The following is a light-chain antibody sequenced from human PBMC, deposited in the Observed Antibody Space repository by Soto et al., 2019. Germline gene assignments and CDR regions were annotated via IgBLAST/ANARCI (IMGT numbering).Light chain of an antibody. CDR2: DTT. J-gene: IGLJ3*02. Sequence: QAVVTQEPSLTVSPGETVTLTCGSTTGPVTSGHFPYWVQQKPGQAPRTLIYDTTSKHSWTPARFSGSLLGGKAALTLSGAEPEDEADYYCLLYYNGPRVFGGGTKLTVL. CDR3: LLYYNGPRV. CDR1: TGPVTSGHF. V-gene: IGLV7-46*01.